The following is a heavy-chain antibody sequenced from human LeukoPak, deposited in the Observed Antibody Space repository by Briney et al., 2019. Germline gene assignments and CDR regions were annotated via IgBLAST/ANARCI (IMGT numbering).Heavy chain of an antibody. CDR1: GYTFTSYG. CDR2: ISAYNGNT. D-gene: IGHD6-13*01. V-gene: IGHV1-18*01. CDR3: ARGSSSWPTERTDYYYYYMDV. J-gene: IGHJ6*03. Sequence: ASVKVSCKASGYTFTSYGISWVRQAPGQGLEWMGWISAYNGNTNYAQKLQGRVTMTTDTSTSTAYLELRSLRSDDTAVYYCARGSSSWPTERTDYYYYYMDVWGKGTTVTVSS.